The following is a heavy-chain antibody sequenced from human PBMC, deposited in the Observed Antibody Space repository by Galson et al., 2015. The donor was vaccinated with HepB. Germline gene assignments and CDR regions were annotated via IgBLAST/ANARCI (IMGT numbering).Heavy chain of an antibody. Sequence: SLRLSCAASGFTFSSYAMHWVRQAPGEGLEWVAVISYDGSNKYYADSVKGRFTISRDNSKNTLYPQMNSLRAEDTAVYYCARGAGVVVTARFDYWGQGTLVTVSS. CDR3: ARGAGVVVTARFDY. CDR2: ISYDGSNK. CDR1: GFTFSSYA. D-gene: IGHD2-21*02. J-gene: IGHJ4*02. V-gene: IGHV3-30*04.